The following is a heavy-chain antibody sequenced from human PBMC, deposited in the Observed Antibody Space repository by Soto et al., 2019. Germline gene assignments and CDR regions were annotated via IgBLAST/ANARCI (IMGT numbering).Heavy chain of an antibody. J-gene: IGHJ4*02. CDR2: LYWDDDK. CDR1: GFSLSTSGVG. Sequence: ITLKESGPTLVQPTQPLTLTCTFSGFSLSTSGVGVGWIRQPPGKALEWLALLYWDDDKRYSPSLKSRLTIPKATSKNQVVLTMTNMDPADTATCYCAQTVVRDYYCDYWGQGTLVAVSA. CDR3: AQTVVRDYYCDY. V-gene: IGHV2-5*02. D-gene: IGHD3-10*01.